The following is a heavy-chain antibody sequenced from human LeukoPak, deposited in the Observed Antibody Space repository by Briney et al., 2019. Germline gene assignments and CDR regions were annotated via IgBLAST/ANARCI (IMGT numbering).Heavy chain of an antibody. J-gene: IGHJ5*02. CDR2: FDLEDSET. CDR3: AEAQPLTSGWFDP. Sequence: GASVNVSCKVSGYTLTELSMHWVRQAPGKGLEWMGGFDLEDSETIYAQKFQGRFTMTEATSTDTAYMELSSLRSEDTAVYYCAEAQPLTSGWFDPWGQGTLVTVSS. CDR1: GYTLTELS. V-gene: IGHV1-24*01. D-gene: IGHD6-13*01.